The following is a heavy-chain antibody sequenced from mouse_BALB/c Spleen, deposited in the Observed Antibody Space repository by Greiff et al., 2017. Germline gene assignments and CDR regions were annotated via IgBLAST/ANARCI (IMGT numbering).Heavy chain of an antibody. CDR3: ARDYGSNYAMDY. CDR2: ILPGSGST. CDR1: GYTFSSYW. V-gene: IGHV1-9*01. Sequence: QVQLKQSGAELMKPGASVKISCKATGYTFSSYWIEWVKQRPGHGLEWIGEILPGSGSTNYNEKFKGKATFTADTSSNTAYMQLSSLTSEDSAVYYCARDYGSNYAMDYWGQGTSVTVSS. J-gene: IGHJ4*01. D-gene: IGHD1-1*01.